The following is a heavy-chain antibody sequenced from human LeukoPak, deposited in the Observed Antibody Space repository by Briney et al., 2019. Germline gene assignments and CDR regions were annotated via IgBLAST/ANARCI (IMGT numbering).Heavy chain of an antibody. J-gene: IGHJ4*02. CDR3: ARHPHYYGSIPLDYFDY. D-gene: IGHD3-10*01. CDR1: GGSISSYY. V-gene: IGHV4-59*04. CDR2: IYYNGST. Sequence: SETLSLTCTVSGGSISSYYWSWIRQPPGKGLEWIGTIYYNGSTYYNPSLKSRVTISVDTSKNQFSLKLRSVTAADTAVYYCARHPHYYGSIPLDYFDYWGQGTLVTVSS.